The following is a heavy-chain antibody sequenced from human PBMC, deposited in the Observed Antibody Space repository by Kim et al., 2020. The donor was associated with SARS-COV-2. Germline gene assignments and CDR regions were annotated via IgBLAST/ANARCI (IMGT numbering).Heavy chain of an antibody. J-gene: IGHJ6*02. Sequence: ADSVKGRFTISRDNAKNSLYLQMNSLRAEDTAVYYCAGLYIADYYYGMDVWGQGTTVTVSS. V-gene: IGHV3-21*01. D-gene: IGHD6-13*01. CDR3: AGLYIADYYYGMDV.